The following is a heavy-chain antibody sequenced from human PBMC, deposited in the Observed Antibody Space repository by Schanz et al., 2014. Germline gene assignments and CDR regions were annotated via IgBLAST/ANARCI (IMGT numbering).Heavy chain of an antibody. CDR2: INHSGNN. D-gene: IGHD3-10*01. CDR3: ASNMVQGTISDAFDI. CDR1: GGSFSGYF. V-gene: IGHV4-34*02. Sequence: QVQLQQWGAGLLKPSETLSLTCDVYGGSFSGYFWSWIRQPPGKGLEWIGEINHSGNNYYNPSLKSRVTISVDTSKNQFSLKLACVSAADTAVYYCASNMVQGTISDAFDIWGQGTMVTVSS. J-gene: IGHJ3*02.